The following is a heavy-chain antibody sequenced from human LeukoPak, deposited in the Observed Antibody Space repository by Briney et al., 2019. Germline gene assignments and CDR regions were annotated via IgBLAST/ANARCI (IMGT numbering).Heavy chain of an antibody. V-gene: IGHV3-30-3*01. J-gene: IGHJ3*02. D-gene: IGHD2-21*01. CDR2: IASDGSHT. Sequence: PGGSLRLSCAASGFTFSRYFMHWVRQAPGKGLEWVADIASDGSHTFCVESVKGRFTISRDNSKNTLYLQMNSLRDEDTAVYFCARERQDTILHSGAFDIWGQGTMVTVSS. CDR1: GFTFSRYF. CDR3: ARERQDTILHSGAFDI.